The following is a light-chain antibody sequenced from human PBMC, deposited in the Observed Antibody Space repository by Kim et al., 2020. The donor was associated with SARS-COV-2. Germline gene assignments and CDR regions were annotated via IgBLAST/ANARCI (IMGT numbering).Light chain of an antibody. CDR3: QVWDTDSDHVV. V-gene: IGLV3-21*01. Sequence: SYELTQPPSVSVAPGKTARITCGGYNIGSKSIHWYQRKPGQAPVLVIYYDSDRPSGIPERFSDSNSGSTATLTIGRVEAGDEADYYCQVWDTDSDHVVFGGGTQLTVL. CDR2: YDS. J-gene: IGLJ2*01. CDR1: NIGSKS.